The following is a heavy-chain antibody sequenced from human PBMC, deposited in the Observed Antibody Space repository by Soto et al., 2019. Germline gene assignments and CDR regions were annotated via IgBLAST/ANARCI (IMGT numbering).Heavy chain of an antibody. V-gene: IGHV3-23*01. D-gene: IGHD1-1*01. CDR1: GFTFTGYS. Sequence: VQVLESGVDLVQPGGSLRLSCAASGFTFTGYSMSWVRQAPGKGLEWVSGISGTGYNTYYADTVQGRFTISRDNSKNTLYLQMDSLRAEDTALYYCARSLGDHWDEYYFDYWGQGTLVTVSS. CDR2: ISGTGYNT. CDR3: ARSLGDHWDEYYFDY. J-gene: IGHJ4*02.